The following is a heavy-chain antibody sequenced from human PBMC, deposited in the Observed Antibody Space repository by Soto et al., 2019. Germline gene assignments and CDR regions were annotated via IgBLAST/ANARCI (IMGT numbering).Heavy chain of an antibody. CDR2: ISYDGSNK. V-gene: IGHV3-30*18. CDR1: GFTFSSYG. CDR3: AKGGSFDI. D-gene: IGHD1-26*01. J-gene: IGHJ3*02. Sequence: QVQLVESGGGVVQPGRSLRLSCAASGFTFSSYGMHWVRQAPGKGLEWVAVISYDGSNKYYADSVKGRFTISRDNSKNTLYLQINSLRAEDTALYYCAKGGSFDIWGHGTMVTVSS.